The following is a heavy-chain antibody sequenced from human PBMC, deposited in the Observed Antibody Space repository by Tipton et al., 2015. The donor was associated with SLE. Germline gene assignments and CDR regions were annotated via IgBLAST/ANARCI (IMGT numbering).Heavy chain of an antibody. CDR1: GGSFSVHYWS. Sequence: GSLRLSCAVYGGSFSVHYWSWSWIRQPPGKGLEWIGSVYYSGRTDQNPSPKSRLTISADTSKNQFSMRLTSVTAADTAVYYCVRHGWPVVKYYFDSWGQGMLVTVSS. CDR3: VRHGWPVVKYYFDS. V-gene: IGHV4-39*01. CDR2: VYYSGRT. D-gene: IGHD2-15*01. J-gene: IGHJ4*02.